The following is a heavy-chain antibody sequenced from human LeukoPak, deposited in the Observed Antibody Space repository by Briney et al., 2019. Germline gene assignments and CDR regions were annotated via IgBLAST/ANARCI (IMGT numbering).Heavy chain of an antibody. CDR3: ARGLGTLDV. D-gene: IGHD1-1*01. CDR2: ISSYNGNT. J-gene: IGHJ6*04. Sequence: ASVKVSCKASGYTFSNFGITWVRQAPGQELECMGWISSYNGNTKYAQKLQDRVTMTTDTSTSTAYMELRSLRPDDTATYYCARGLGTLDVWGEGTMVTVSS. V-gene: IGHV1-18*01. CDR1: GYTFSNFG.